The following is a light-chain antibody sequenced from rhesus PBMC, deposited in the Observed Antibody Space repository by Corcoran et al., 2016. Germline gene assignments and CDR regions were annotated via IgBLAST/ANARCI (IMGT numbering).Light chain of an antibody. CDR2: GGS. J-gene: IGKJ4*01. V-gene: IGKV2-61*01. Sequence: DIVMTQTPLSLPVTPGEPASISCRSSQSLLHTDGYTYLDWYLQKPGQSPQLLIYGGSNRASGVPDRLRGRGSGSVFPLKIGKVEAEDVGFFYCMQHKALPLTFGGGTKVEIK. CDR3: MQHKALPLT. CDR1: QSLLHTDGYTY.